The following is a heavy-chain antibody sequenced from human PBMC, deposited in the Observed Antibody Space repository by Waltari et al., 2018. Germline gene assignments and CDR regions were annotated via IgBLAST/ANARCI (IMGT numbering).Heavy chain of an antibody. Sequence: QVQLVEYGGGVVQPGRSLRLSCAASGFTFSSYGMHWVRQAPGKGLEWVAVISYDGSNKYYADSVKGRFTISRDNSKNTLYLQMNSLRAEDTAVYYCYVVVITTVGDYWGQGTLVTVSS. CDR1: GFTFSSYG. V-gene: IGHV3-30*03. CDR2: ISYDGSNK. J-gene: IGHJ4*02. D-gene: IGHD3-22*01. CDR3: YVVVITTVGDY.